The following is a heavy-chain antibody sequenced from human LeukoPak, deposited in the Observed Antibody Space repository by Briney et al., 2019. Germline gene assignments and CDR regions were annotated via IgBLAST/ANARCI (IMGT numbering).Heavy chain of an antibody. CDR1: GYTFRNYD. Sequence: ASVKVSCKASGYTFRNYDIVRVRQATGQGLEWMGWMKPDNGNTGYIEMFQGRLTLTRDTSINTAYLELSNLRSEDTAVYYCARGNNWYDYRGQGTLVTVSS. V-gene: IGHV1-8*03. J-gene: IGHJ5*01. CDR2: MKPDNGNT. CDR3: ARGNNWYDY.